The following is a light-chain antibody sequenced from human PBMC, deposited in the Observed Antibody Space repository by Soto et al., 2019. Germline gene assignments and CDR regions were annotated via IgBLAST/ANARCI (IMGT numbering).Light chain of an antibody. CDR2: GNS. CDR1: SSNIGAGYD. V-gene: IGLV1-40*01. Sequence: QSVLTQPPSLSGAPGQRVTISCTGSSSNIGAGYDVHWYQQLPGTAPKLLIYGNSNRPSGVPDRFSGSKSGTSASLAITGLHAEDEADYYCQSYDSSLSGYVFGTGTKVIVL. J-gene: IGLJ1*01. CDR3: QSYDSSLSGYV.